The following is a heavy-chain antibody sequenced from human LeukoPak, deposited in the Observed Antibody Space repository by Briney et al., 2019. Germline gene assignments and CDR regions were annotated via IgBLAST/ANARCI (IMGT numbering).Heavy chain of an antibody. Sequence: GASVKASCKTSGYTFTTYTINWVRQAPGQGLEWMGWINVYNGNTNNAQKFQGRVTMTTDTSTSTAYMELTSLRSDDTAVYYCARWDRVDIAATNDDYWGQGTLVTVSS. V-gene: IGHV1-18*04. J-gene: IGHJ4*02. CDR1: GYTFTTYT. CDR2: INVYNGNT. D-gene: IGHD5-12*01. CDR3: ARWDRVDIAATNDDY.